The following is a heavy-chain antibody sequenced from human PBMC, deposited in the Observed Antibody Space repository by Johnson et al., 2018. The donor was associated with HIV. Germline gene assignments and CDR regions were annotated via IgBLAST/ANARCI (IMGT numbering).Heavy chain of an antibody. CDR3: TTDITMIIVAKRADDAFDI. CDR1: GFTFSTYG. D-gene: IGHD3-22*01. Sequence: QVQLVESGGGVVQPGRSLRLSCAASGFTFSTYGMHWVRQAPGKGLEWVSFIRYDGTNKYYADSVKGRFTISRDNSENTLFLQMNSLKTEDTAIYYCTTDITMIIVAKRADDAFDIWGQGTMVTVSS. CDR2: IRYDGTNK. V-gene: IGHV3-30*02. J-gene: IGHJ3*02.